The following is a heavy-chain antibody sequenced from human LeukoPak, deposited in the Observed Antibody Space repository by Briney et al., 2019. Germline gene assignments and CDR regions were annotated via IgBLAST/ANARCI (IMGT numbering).Heavy chain of an antibody. CDR1: GGSISSDF. CDR3: ARLGAPWLVPDY. D-gene: IGHD6-19*01. J-gene: IGHJ4*02. V-gene: IGHV4-59*08. Sequence: PSETLSLTCTVPGGSISSDFWSWIRQPPRKGLWCIVYINYSGSTNHNPALKSRVTISVDTSKNQFSLKLSSVTVADTAVYYCARLGAPWLVPDYWGQGTLVTVSS. CDR2: INYSGST.